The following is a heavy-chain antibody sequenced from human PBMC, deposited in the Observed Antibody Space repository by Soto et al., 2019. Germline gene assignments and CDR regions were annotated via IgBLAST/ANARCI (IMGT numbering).Heavy chain of an antibody. J-gene: IGHJ6*02. D-gene: IGHD3-3*01. Sequence: DEQLVESGGGSLQPGGSLRLSCAASGFSFRNYAMTWVRQSPGKGLEWVSLISSGGGTTNYADSVKGRFSISRENSQNMLYLQMNGLRGEDTALYYCAKLKGGLGRFYGMDAWGQGTMVIVSS. CDR2: ISSGGGTT. CDR1: GFSFRNYA. CDR3: AKLKGGLGRFYGMDA. V-gene: IGHV3-23*04.